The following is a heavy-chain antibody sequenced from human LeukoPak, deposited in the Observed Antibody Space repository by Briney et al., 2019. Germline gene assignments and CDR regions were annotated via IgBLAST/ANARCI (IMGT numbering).Heavy chain of an antibody. J-gene: IGHJ2*01. CDR3: ARVSEMATITRAWYFDL. Sequence: SETLSLTCTVSGGSINNYYWSWIRQPPGKGLEWIGYIYYSGSTNYNPSLKSRVTISVDTSKNQFSLKLSSVTAADTAVYYCARVSEMATITRAWYFDLWGRGTLVTVSS. V-gene: IGHV4-59*01. CDR1: GGSINNYY. D-gene: IGHD5-24*01. CDR2: IYYSGST.